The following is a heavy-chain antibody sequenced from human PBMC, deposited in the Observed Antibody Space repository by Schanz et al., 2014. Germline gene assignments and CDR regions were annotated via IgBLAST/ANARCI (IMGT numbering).Heavy chain of an antibody. D-gene: IGHD3-3*01. CDR1: GGSISSGGYS. CDR3: ARDRGYDFSFDP. Sequence: QVQLQESGPGLVKPSQTLSLTCAVSGGSISSGGYSWSWIRQPPGKGLEWIGYIFFRGSTYYNPSLKSRVTMSLDTSKNQFSLKLSSVTAADTAVYYCARDRGYDFSFDPWGQGTLVTVSS. CDR2: IFFRGST. J-gene: IGHJ5*02. V-gene: IGHV4-30-4*07.